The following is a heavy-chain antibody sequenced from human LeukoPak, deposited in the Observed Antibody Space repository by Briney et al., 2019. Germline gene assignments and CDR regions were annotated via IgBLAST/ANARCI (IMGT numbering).Heavy chain of an antibody. CDR1: GFTFSSYG. J-gene: IGHJ4*01. V-gene: IGHV3-48*04. CDR3: ARDTRGESDY. Sequence: GRSLRLSCAASGFTFSSYGMHWVRQAPGKGLEWISYINSNSDTVHYSNSVEGRFTISRGNAKNSLYLQMNSLRAEDTAMYYCARDTRGESDYWGHGTLVTVSS. D-gene: IGHD2-2*01. CDR2: INSNSDTV.